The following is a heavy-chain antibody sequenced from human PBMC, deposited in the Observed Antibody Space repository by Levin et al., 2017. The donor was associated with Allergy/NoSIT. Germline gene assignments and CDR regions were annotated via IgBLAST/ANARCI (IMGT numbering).Heavy chain of an antibody. V-gene: IGHV2-5*01. CDR3: AHRRSYYDSSGHWFDP. J-gene: IGHJ5*02. D-gene: IGHD3-22*01. Sequence: SGPTLVKPTQTLTLTCTFSGFSLSTSGVGVGWIRQPPGKALEWLALIYWNDDKRYSPSLKSRLTITKDTSKNQVVLTMTNMDPVDTATYYCAHRRSYYDSSGHWFDPWGQGTLVTVSS. CDR1: GFSLSTSGVG. CDR2: IYWNDDK.